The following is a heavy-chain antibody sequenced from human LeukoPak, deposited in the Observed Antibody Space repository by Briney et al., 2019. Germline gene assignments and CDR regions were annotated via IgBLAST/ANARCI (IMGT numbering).Heavy chain of an antibody. D-gene: IGHD7-27*01. J-gene: IGHJ4*02. CDR2: ISGSGGST. Sequence: GGSLRLSCAASGFTFSSYAMSWVRQAPGKGLEWVSAISGSGGSTYYADSVKGRFTISRDNSENTLYLQMNSLRAEDTAVYYCARRGQLGSTSSYYFDYWGQGTLVTVSS. CDR3: ARRGQLGSTSSYYFDY. CDR1: GFTFSSYA. V-gene: IGHV3-23*01.